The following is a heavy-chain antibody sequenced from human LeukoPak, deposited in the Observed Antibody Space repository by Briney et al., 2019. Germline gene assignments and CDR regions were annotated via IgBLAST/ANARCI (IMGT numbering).Heavy chain of an antibody. V-gene: IGHV4-34*01. J-gene: IGHJ4*02. CDR3: ARVLVRGVIDY. CDR1: GGSFSGYY. CDR2: ISHSGST. D-gene: IGHD3-10*01. Sequence: SXTLSLTCAVYGGSFSGYYWSWIRQPPGKGLEWIGEISHSGSTNYNPSLKSRVTISVDTSKNQFSLKLSSVTAADTAVYYCARVLVRGVIDYWGQGTLVTVSS.